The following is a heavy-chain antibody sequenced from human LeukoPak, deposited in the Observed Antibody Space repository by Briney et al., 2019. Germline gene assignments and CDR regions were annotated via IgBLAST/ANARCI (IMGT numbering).Heavy chain of an antibody. V-gene: IGHV1-69*13. D-gene: IGHD1-1*01. CDR1: GGTFSSYA. Sequence: SVNVSCKASGGTFSSYAISWVRQAPGQGLEWMGGIIPIFGTANYAQKFQGRVTITADESTSTAYMELSSLRSEDTAVYYCARGGVHINAVWFDPWGQGTLVTVSS. J-gene: IGHJ5*02. CDR2: IIPIFGTA. CDR3: ARGGVHINAVWFDP.